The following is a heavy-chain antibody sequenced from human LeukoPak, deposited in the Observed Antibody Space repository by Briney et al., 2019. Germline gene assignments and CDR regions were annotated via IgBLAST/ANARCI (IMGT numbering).Heavy chain of an antibody. CDR2: IYYSGSS. V-gene: IGHV4-39*02. J-gene: IGHJ4*02. D-gene: IGHD3-22*01. CDR3: AREIDYDSTAYVY. Sequence: SETLSLTCSVSGVSISSSPYHWGWIRQPPGKRLEWIGSIYYSGSSYSNPSLQSRVTMSIDTAKNQFSLKLSSVTAADTAVYYCAREIDYDSTAYVYWGRGTLVTVSS. CDR1: GVSISSSPYH.